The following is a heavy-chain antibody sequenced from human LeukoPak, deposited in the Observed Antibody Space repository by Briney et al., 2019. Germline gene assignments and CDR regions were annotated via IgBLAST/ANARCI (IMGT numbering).Heavy chain of an antibody. J-gene: IGHJ5*02. Sequence: ASVKVSCKASGYTFTSYGISWGRQAPGQGLEWMGWFSAYNGNTNYAQKLQGRVTMTTATSTRTAYMELRSLRSDDTAVYYCARDLERGRFDPWGQGTLVTVSS. CDR1: GYTFTSYG. D-gene: IGHD1-1*01. CDR3: ARDLERGRFDP. CDR2: FSAYNGNT. V-gene: IGHV1-18*01.